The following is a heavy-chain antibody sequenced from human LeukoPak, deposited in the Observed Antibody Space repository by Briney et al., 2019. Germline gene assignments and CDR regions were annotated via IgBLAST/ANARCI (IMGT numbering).Heavy chain of an antibody. Sequence: PSETLSLTCAVYGGSFSGYYWSWIRQPPGKGLEWIGEINHRGSTNYNPSLKSRVTISVDRSKNQFSLKLSSVTAADTAVYYCAREMAGNWFDPWGQGTLVTVSS. CDR2: INHRGST. CDR3: AREMAGNWFDP. V-gene: IGHV4-34*01. J-gene: IGHJ5*02. D-gene: IGHD6-19*01. CDR1: GGSFSGYY.